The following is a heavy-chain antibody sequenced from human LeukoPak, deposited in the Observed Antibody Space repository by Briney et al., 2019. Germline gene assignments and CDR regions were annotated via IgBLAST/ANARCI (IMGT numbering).Heavy chain of an antibody. CDR2: IFAAGST. CDR3: ARDVPPDT. V-gene: IGHV3-53*01. CDR1: GVTVSSNY. Sequence: GGSLRLSCAVSGVTVSSNYLTWVRQAPGKGLEWVSIIFAAGSTFYADSVKGRFTISRDNSKNTLYLQMTRLRAEDTAVYYCARDVPPDTWGQGTLVTVSS. J-gene: IGHJ5*02.